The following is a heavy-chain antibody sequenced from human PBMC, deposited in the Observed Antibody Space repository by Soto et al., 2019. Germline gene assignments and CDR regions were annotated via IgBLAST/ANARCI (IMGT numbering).Heavy chain of an antibody. V-gene: IGHV4-30-2*01. CDR3: ASRDYYGSGSYQG. Sequence: PSETLSLTCAVSGGSISSGGYSWGWIRQPPGKGLEWIGYIYHSGSTYYNPSLKGRVTISVDRSKNQFSLKLSSVTAADTAVYYCASRDYYGSGSYQGWGQGTLVTVSS. J-gene: IGHJ4*02. D-gene: IGHD3-10*01. CDR2: IYHSGST. CDR1: GGSISSGGYS.